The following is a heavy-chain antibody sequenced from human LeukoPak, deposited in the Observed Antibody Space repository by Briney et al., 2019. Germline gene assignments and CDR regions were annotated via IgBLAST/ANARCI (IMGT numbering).Heavy chain of an antibody. D-gene: IGHD3-22*01. Sequence: GGSLRLSCAASGFTVSSNYMSWVRQAPGKGLEWVSVIYSGGSTYYADSVKGRFTISRDNSKNTLYLQMNSLRAEDTAVYYCARANEASWLLPDYWGQGTLVTVSS. CDR3: ARANEASWLLPDY. J-gene: IGHJ4*02. CDR2: IYSGGST. CDR1: GFTVSSNY. V-gene: IGHV3-66*01.